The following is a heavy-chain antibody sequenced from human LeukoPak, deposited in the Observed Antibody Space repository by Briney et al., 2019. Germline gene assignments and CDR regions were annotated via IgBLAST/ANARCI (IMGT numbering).Heavy chain of an antibody. Sequence: ASVKVSCKASGYTFTSYYMHWVRQAPGQGLEWMGIINPSGGSTSYAQKFQGRVTMTRDTSTSTVYMELSSLGSEDTAVYYCASVYKNGMDVWGQGTTVIVSS. J-gene: IGHJ6*02. V-gene: IGHV1-46*01. CDR1: GYTFTSYY. D-gene: IGHD5-24*01. CDR3: ASVYKNGMDV. CDR2: INPSGGST.